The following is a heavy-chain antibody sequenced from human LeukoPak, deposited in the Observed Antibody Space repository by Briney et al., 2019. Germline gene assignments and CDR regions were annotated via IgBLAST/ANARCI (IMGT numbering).Heavy chain of an antibody. D-gene: IGHD6-19*01. V-gene: IGHV1-8*02. Sequence: ASVKVSCKASGGTFSSYAISWVRQAPGQGLEWMGWTNPSSGNTGSAQKFQGRVTMTRNISISTAYMELSSLTSEDTAVYYCATYGYRSGWFANYWGQGTLVTVSS. CDR1: GGTFSSYA. CDR3: ATYGYRSGWFANY. J-gene: IGHJ4*02. CDR2: TNPSSGNT.